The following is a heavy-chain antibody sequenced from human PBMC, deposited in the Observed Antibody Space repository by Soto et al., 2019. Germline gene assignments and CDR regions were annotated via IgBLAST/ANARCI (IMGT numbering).Heavy chain of an antibody. D-gene: IGHD2-2*01. CDR2: MNPNSGNT. J-gene: IGHJ3*02. CDR3: ARFPYCSSTSCSNDAFDI. CDR1: GYTFTSYD. Sequence: ASVKVSCKASGYTFTSYDINWVRQATGQGLEWMGWMNPNSGNTGYAQKFQGRVTMTRNTSISTAYIELSSLRSEDTAVYYCARFPYCSSTSCSNDAFDIWGQGTMVTVSS. V-gene: IGHV1-8*02.